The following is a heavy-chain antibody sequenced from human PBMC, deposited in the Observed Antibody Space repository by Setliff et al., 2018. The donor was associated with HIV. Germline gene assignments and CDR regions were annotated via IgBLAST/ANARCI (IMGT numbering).Heavy chain of an antibody. CDR1: GYTFSNYA. CDR3: ARAELRYCSSTNCYTGGDFDY. D-gene: IGHD2-2*02. CDR2: INAGNGNT. V-gene: IGHV1-3*01. Sequence: ASVKVSCKASGYTFSNYAMHWVRQAPGQRLEWMGWINAGNGNTKYSRKFQGRVTITRDTSASTAYMELSSLSSEDTAIYYCARAELRYCSSTNCYTGGDFDYWGQGTLVTVSS. J-gene: IGHJ4*02.